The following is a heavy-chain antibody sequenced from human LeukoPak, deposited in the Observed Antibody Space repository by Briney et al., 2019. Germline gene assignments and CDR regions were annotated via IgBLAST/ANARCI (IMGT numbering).Heavy chain of an antibody. CDR2: INSDGSST. CDR3: ARDYSSSWYFRYYYYYGMDV. Sequence: PGGSLRLSCTASGFTFSSYWMHWVRQAPGKGLVWVSRINSDGSSTSYADSVKGRFTISRDNAKNTLCLQMNSLRAEDTAVYYCARDYSSSWYFRYYYYYGMDVWGQGTTVTVSS. D-gene: IGHD6-13*01. CDR1: GFTFSSYW. J-gene: IGHJ6*02. V-gene: IGHV3-74*01.